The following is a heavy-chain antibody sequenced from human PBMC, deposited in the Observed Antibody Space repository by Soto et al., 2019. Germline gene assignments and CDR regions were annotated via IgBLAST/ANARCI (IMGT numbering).Heavy chain of an antibody. Sequence: QVQLQESGPGLVKPSETLSLTCTVSGGSISSYYWNWIRQPPGKGLEWIGYIYYSGSTNYNPSLKSRVTISVDTSKNQFALKLSSVTAADTAGYYCARRYGAAADFWGQGILVTVSS. CDR3: ARRYGAAADF. V-gene: IGHV4-59*08. CDR1: GGSISSYY. CDR2: IYYSGST. D-gene: IGHD6-13*01. J-gene: IGHJ4*02.